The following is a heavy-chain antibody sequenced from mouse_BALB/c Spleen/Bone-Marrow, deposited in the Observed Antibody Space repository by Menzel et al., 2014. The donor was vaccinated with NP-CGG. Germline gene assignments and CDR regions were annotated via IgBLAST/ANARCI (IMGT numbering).Heavy chain of an antibody. CDR2: IDPANGNT. CDR3: ARYGNYCYAMDY. D-gene: IGHD2-1*01. J-gene: IGHJ4*01. V-gene: IGHV14-3*02. CDR1: GFNIKDTY. Sequence: EVKVVDSGAELVKPGASVKLSCTASGFNIKDTYMHWVKQRPEQGLEWIGRIDPANGNTKYDPKFQGKATITADTSSNTAYLQLSSLTSEDTAVYYCARYGNYCYAMDYWGQGTSVTVSS.